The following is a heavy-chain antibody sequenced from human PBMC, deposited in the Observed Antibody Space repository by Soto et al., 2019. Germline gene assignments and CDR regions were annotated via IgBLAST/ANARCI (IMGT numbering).Heavy chain of an antibody. CDR2: ISYDGSNK. CDR1: GFTFSSYA. CDR3: AREVPYYYGMDV. Sequence: QVQLVESGGGVVQPGRSLRLSCAASGFTFSSYAMHWVRQAPGKGLEWVAVISYDGSNKYYADSVKGRFTISRDNSKNTLYLQMNSLRAEDTAVYYCAREVPYYYGMDVWVQGTTVTVSS. V-gene: IGHV3-30-3*01. D-gene: IGHD2-2*01. J-gene: IGHJ6*02.